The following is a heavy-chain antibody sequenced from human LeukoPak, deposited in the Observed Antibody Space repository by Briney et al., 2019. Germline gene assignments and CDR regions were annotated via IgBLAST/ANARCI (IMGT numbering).Heavy chain of an antibody. J-gene: IGHJ5*02. V-gene: IGHV4-4*07. D-gene: IGHD6-6*01. CDR1: GGSISSYY. Sequence: SETLSLTCTVSGGSISSYYWSWIRQPAGKGLVWIGRIYTSGSTNYNPSLKSRVTMSVDTSKNQFSLKLSSVTAADTAVYYCARDGQQLVRGGGWFDPWGQGTLVTVSS. CDR3: ARDGQQLVRGGGWFDP. CDR2: IYTSGST.